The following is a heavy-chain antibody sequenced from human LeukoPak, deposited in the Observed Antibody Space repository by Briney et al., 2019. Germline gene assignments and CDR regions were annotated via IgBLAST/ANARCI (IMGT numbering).Heavy chain of an antibody. CDR1: GFTFSSYW. V-gene: IGHV3-7*01. CDR3: ATTGSLRYFDY. Sequence: PGGSLRLSCAASGFTFSSYWMSWVRQAPGKGLEWVANINQDGSEEYYVDSVKGRFTISRDNAKNSLYLQMNSLRAEDTAVYYCATTGSLRYFDYWGQGTLVTVSS. D-gene: IGHD1-1*01. CDR2: INQDGSEE. J-gene: IGHJ4*02.